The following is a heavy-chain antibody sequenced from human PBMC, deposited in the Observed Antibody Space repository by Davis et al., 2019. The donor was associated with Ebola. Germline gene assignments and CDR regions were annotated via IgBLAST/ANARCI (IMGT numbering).Heavy chain of an antibody. CDR1: GFTFSSYW. CDR3: VRGPRIGYCSGGGCLLNY. CDR2: INSDGSST. D-gene: IGHD2-15*01. J-gene: IGHJ4*02. Sequence: PGGSLRLSCAASGFTFSSYWMHWVRQAPGKGLMWVSLINSDGSSTSYADSVKGRFTISRDNAKNTLYLQMSSLRAEDTAVYYCVRGPRIGYCSGGGCLLNYWGQGTLVTVSS. V-gene: IGHV3-74*01.